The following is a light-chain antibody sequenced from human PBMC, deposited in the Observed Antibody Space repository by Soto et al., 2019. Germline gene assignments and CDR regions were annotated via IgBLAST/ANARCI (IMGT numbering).Light chain of an antibody. CDR3: AAWDESLNGPV. V-gene: IGLV1-44*01. CDR2: DYN. Sequence: QLVLTQPPAASGTPGQRVTISCSGSTSNIGSTTVDWYQQLPGTAPKLLIYDYNERPSGVPDRFSGSKSGTSASLNISGLQSEDEGDYYCAAWDESLNGPVFGGGTKLTVL. CDR1: TSNIGSTT. J-gene: IGLJ2*01.